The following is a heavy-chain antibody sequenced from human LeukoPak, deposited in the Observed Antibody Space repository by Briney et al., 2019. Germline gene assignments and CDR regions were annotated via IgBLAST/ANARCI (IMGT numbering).Heavy chain of an antibody. CDR3: AKDSAFYYIDV. CDR1: GGSISSSSYY. CDR2: IRYNGNNQ. J-gene: IGHJ6*03. D-gene: IGHD3-10*01. V-gene: IGHV3-30*02. Sequence: PSETLSLTCTVSGGSISSSSYYWGWIRQPPGKGLEWVAFIRYNGNNQYYADCVKGRFTISRDNSKNTLYLQMNSLKGDDTAVYYCAKDSAFYYIDVWGKGTTVIISS.